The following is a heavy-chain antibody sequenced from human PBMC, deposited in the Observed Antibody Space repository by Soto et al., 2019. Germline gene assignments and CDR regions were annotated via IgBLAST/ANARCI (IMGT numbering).Heavy chain of an antibody. J-gene: IGHJ5*02. CDR2: IYYSGST. D-gene: IGHD4-17*01. Sequence: PSETLSLTCSVSGGSISSYYWSWIRQPPGKRLEWIGYIYYSGSTNYNPSLKSRVTISVDTSKNQFSLKLSSVTAADTAVYYCARMLGGDYESGWFDPWGQGTLVTVSS. V-gene: IGHV4-59*01. CDR1: GGSISSYY. CDR3: ARMLGGDYESGWFDP.